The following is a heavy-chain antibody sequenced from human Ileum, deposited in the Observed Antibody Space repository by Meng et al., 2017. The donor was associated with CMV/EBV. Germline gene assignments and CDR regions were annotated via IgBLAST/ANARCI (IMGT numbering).Heavy chain of an antibody. CDR1: TFTLNNYG. CDR3: ANSGLRA. J-gene: IGHJ4*02. CDR2: ISSSDGRT. D-gene: IGHD4-17*01. Sequence: GESLKISCAASTFTLNNYGMHWVRQAPGKGLEWGSGISSSDGRTYYADSVRGHFTISRDNSKNTLFLQMNSLRVEDTAVYYCANSGLRAWGQGTLVTVSS. V-gene: IGHV3-23*01.